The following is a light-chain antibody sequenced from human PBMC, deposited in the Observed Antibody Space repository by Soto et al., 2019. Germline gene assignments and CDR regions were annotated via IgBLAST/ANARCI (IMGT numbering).Light chain of an antibody. Sequence: EIVLTQSPGTLSLSPGERATLSCRASRSISRTYLAWYQQKPGQAPRLLIYGASSRATGIPDTFSGSGSGTDFTLTISRLEPEDFAVYYCQQYGGSPPYTFGQGTKLEIK. CDR3: QQYGGSPPYT. CDR1: RSISRTY. J-gene: IGKJ2*01. V-gene: IGKV3-20*01. CDR2: GAS.